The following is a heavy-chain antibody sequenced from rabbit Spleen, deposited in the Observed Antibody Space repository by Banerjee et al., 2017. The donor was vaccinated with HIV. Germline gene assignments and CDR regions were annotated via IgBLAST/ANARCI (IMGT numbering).Heavy chain of an antibody. CDR1: GFDFSNYG. V-gene: IGHV1S47*01. J-gene: IGHJ4*01. CDR2: IDPLFGST. CDR3: VRDQAGYAGYGPYYFNL. Sequence: QEQLVESGGGLVQPGGSLKLSCKASGFDFSNYGVSWVRQPPGKGLEWSGYIDPLFGSTYYANWVNGRFSISRENTQNTVYLQLNSLTAADTATYFCVRDQAGYAGYGPYYFNLWGPGTLV. D-gene: IGHD7-1*01.